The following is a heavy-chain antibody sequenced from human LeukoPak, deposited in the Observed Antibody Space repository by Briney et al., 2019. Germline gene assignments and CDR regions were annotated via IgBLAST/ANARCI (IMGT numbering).Heavy chain of an antibody. CDR1: GYTFTGYY. Sequence: AASVKVSCKASGYTFTGYYMHWVRQAPGQGLEWMGWISAYNGNTNYAQKLQGRVTMTTDTSTSTAYMELRSLRSDDTAVYYCARDTAMGPIDSWGQGTLVTVSS. D-gene: IGHD5-18*01. CDR2: ISAYNGNT. J-gene: IGHJ4*02. CDR3: ARDTAMGPIDS. V-gene: IGHV1-18*04.